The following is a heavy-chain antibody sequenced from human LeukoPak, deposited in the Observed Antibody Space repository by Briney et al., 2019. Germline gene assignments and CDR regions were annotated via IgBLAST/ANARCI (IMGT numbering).Heavy chain of an antibody. D-gene: IGHD1-26*01. V-gene: IGHV4-38-2*02. CDR1: GYSISSGYY. Sequence: SETLSLTCTVSGYSISSGYYWGWIRQPPGKGLEWIGSIYYSGSTYYNPSLKSRVTISRDNSKNTLYLQMNSLRAEDTAVYYCAKDVGRGRELLTFDYWGQGTLVTVSS. CDR2: IYYSGST. J-gene: IGHJ4*02. CDR3: AKDVGRGRELLTFDY.